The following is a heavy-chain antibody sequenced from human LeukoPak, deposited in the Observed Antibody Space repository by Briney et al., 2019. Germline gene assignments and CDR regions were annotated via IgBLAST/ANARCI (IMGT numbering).Heavy chain of an antibody. D-gene: IGHD1-1*01. CDR1: GDTFSNDA. CDR3: ARRSRQPRHAYFDY. V-gene: IGHV1-69*05. J-gene: IGHJ4*02. Sequence: SVKVSCKTSGDTFSNDAISWVRQAPGQGPEWMGDIIPKFGTTNYAQKFRGRVSITTDDSTTTAYMELSRLKSDDTAAYYCARRSRQPRHAYFDYWGLGTPVTVSS. CDR2: IIPKFGTT.